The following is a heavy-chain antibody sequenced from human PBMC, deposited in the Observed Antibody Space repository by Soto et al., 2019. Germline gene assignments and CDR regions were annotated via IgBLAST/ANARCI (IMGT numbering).Heavy chain of an antibody. J-gene: IGHJ4*02. D-gene: IGHD3-10*01. V-gene: IGHV5-51*01. Sequence: LGESLKISCKGSGYTFRKYWIGCVRQTPRKGLDWMGMIYPGASDARYSPYFEGQVTFSVDKSINTAYLKWNSLKASDTAMYSCARQGGEYNTMSDYWGQGTLVTVSS. CDR1: GYTFRKYW. CDR2: IYPGASDA. CDR3: ARQGGEYNTMSDY.